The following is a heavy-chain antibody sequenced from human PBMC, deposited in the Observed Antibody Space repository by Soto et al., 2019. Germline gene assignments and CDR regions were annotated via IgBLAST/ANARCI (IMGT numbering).Heavy chain of an antibody. J-gene: IGHJ4*02. CDR3: ARYNSGHSDY. CDR2: TWYDGSQT. CDR1: GFTFRSYG. V-gene: IGHV3-33*01. Sequence: PGGSLRLSCAASGFTFRSYGMHWVRQAPGKGLEWVAVTWYDGSQTYYADSVKGRFTISRDNSKSALFLQMDSLRAEDTAIYYCARYNSGHSDYWGQGTLVTVSS. D-gene: IGHD1-1*01.